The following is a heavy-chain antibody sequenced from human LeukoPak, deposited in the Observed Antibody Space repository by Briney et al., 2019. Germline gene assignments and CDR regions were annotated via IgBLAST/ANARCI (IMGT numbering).Heavy chain of an antibody. CDR2: ISSSGDHI. V-gene: IGHV3-21*01. D-gene: IGHD3-10*01. J-gene: IGHJ4*02. CDR1: GFSFSSYS. CDR3: ARGSGSGSYYPRFDY. Sequence: PGGSLRLSCAASGFSFSSYSMNWVRQAPGKGLEWVSSISSSGDHIYYAESVKGRFTISRDNAKNSLYVQVNSLRAEDTAVYYCARGSGSGSYYPRFDYWGQGTLVTVSS.